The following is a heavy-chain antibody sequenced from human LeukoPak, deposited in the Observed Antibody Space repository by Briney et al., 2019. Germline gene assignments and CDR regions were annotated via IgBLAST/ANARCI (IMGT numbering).Heavy chain of an antibody. CDR2: ISSNGGST. D-gene: IGHD3-10*01. CDR3: ARDPVYYGSGSPFDY. J-gene: IGHJ4*02. V-gene: IGHV3-64*01. Sequence: PGGSLRLSCAASGFTFSSYAMHWVRQAPGKGLEYVSAISSNGGSTYYANSVKGRFTISRDNAKNSLYLQMNSLRAEDTAVYYCARDPVYYGSGSPFDYWGQGTLVTVSS. CDR1: GFTFSSYA.